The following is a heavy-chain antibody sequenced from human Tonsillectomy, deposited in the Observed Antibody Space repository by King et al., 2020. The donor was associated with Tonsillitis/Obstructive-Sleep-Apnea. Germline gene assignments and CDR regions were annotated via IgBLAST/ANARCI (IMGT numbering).Heavy chain of an antibody. J-gene: IGHJ3*01. CDR3: ARDDTRAVNGWYDALDF. CDR2: IREDGSQT. V-gene: IGHV3-7*01. Sequence: VQLVESGGGFVHPGESLRLSCAASGFRLSNFWMTWVRQAPGKGLEWVANIREDGSQTNYVDSVKGRFTISRDNAKNSVYLQLNSLRAGDTALYYCARDDTRAVNGWYDALDFWGQGTMVTVSS. D-gene: IGHD6-19*01. CDR1: GFRLSNFW.